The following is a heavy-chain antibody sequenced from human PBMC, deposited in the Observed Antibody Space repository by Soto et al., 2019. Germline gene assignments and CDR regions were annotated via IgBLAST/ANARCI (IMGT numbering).Heavy chain of an antibody. V-gene: IGHV1-2*04. CDR1: GYTFTGYY. J-gene: IGHJ5*02. CDR3: ARLKWRSTSCYAKAWFDP. D-gene: IGHD2-2*01. CDR2: INPNSGGT. Sequence: ASVKVSCKASGYTFTGYYMHWVRQAPGQGLEWMGWINPNSGGTNYAQKFQGWVTMTRDTSISTAYMELSRLRSDDTAVYYCARLKWRSTSCYAKAWFDPWGQGTLVNVSS.